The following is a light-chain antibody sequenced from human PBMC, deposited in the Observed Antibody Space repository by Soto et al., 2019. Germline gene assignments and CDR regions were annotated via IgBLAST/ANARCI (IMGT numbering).Light chain of an antibody. CDR2: EDN. CDR3: QTYDTSNVV. Sequence: KFMLTQPRSVSASPGKTVTISCTRSSGSIASKYVQWYQQRPGGHPTTVIFEDNTRPSGVPDRFSGSIDSSSNSASLTIPGLTTEDEADYYCQTYDTSNVVFGGGTKLTVL. CDR1: SGSIASKY. J-gene: IGLJ2*01. V-gene: IGLV6-57*01.